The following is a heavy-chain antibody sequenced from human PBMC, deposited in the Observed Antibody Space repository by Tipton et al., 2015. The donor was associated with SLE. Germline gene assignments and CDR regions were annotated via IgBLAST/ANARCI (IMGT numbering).Heavy chain of an antibody. J-gene: IGHJ5*02. CDR3: ARESTMIDSHSPPFDP. V-gene: IGHV4-59*12. D-gene: IGHD2-2*01. Sequence: TLSPTCTVSGGSISSYYWSWIRQPPGKGLEWIGNIYFSGSSNYNPSLKSRVSTSVDPSKNQFSLKLSSVTAADTAVYFCARESTMIDSHSPPFDPWGQGTLVTVSS. CDR1: GGSISSYY. CDR2: IYFSGSS.